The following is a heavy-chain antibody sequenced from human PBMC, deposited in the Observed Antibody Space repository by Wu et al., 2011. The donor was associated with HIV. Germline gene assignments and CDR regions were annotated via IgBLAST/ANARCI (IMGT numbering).Heavy chain of an antibody. J-gene: IGHJ4*02. D-gene: IGHD3-22*01. CDR3: ARPPPGSTYYYEQYYFGY. CDR1: GYTFTGYY. V-gene: IGHV1-2*02. Sequence: QVQLVQSGADVKRPGASVKVSCKASGYTFTGYYIHWVRQAPGQGLEWMGWLNPNSGGTNFAQKFQGRVTMSRDTSITTAYMELSRLRSDDSAIYYCARPPPGSTYYYEQYYFGYWGQGTLVTVSS. CDR2: LNPNSGGT.